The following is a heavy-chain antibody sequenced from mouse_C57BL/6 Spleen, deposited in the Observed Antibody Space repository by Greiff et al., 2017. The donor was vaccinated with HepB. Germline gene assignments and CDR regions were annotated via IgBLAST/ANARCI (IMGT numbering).Heavy chain of an antibody. D-gene: IGHD5-5*01. V-gene: IGHV2-9-1*01. CDR3: ASNYLEYYYAMDY. Sequence: VKLVESGPGLVAPSQSLSITCTVSGFSLTSYAISWVRQPPGKGLEWLGVIWTGGGTNYNSALKSRLSISKDNSKSQVFLKMNSLQTDDTARYYCASNYLEYYYAMDYWGQGTSVTVSS. J-gene: IGHJ4*01. CDR1: GFSLTSYA. CDR2: IWTGGGT.